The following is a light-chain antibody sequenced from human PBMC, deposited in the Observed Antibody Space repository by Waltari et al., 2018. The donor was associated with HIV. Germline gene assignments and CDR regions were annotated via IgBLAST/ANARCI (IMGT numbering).Light chain of an antibody. CDR2: SGS. Sequence: VVMTHPPFSLPATPRDAAYMSCRSSQSLLRSNGNNYLNWYIQKPGQSPQLLIFSGSNRGSGVPDRFSGSGSGTDFTLKIKKVEADDVGVYFCMQALQTPLTFGGGTKVEFK. V-gene: IGKV2-28*01. CDR3: MQALQTPLT. CDR1: QSLLRSNGNNY. J-gene: IGKJ4*01.